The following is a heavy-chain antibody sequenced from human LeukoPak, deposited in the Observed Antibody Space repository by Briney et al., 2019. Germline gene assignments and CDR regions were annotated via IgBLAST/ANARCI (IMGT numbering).Heavy chain of an antibody. CDR1: GFTLSDYY. V-gene: IGHV3-11*01. Sequence: GGSLRLSCAASGFTLSDYYMSWIRQAPGKGLEWVSYISSSGSTIYYADSVKGRFTISRDNAKNSLYLQMNSLRAEDTAVYYCARVRREWLFPNYYYYGMDVWGQGTTVTVSS. D-gene: IGHD3-3*01. CDR3: ARVRREWLFPNYYYYGMDV. J-gene: IGHJ6*02. CDR2: ISSSGSTI.